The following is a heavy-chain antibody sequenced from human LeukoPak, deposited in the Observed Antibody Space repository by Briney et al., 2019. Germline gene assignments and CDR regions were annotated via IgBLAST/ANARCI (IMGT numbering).Heavy chain of an antibody. CDR2: VGTAGET. CDR3: ARGPYCSAGSCYPRDYYYYYMDV. V-gene: IGHV3-13*01. J-gene: IGHJ6*03. CDR1: GFTFSSHD. Sequence: GGSLRLSCAASGFTFSSHDMHWVRQPTGEGLEWVSTVGTAGETYYPGSVKGRFTISRENAKNSLYLQMNGLRAGDTAVYYCARGPYCSAGSCYPRDYYYYYMDVWGKGTTVTVSS. D-gene: IGHD2-15*01.